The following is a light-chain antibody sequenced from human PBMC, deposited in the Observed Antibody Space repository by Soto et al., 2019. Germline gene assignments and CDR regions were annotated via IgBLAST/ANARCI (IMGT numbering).Light chain of an antibody. V-gene: IGKV3-15*01. J-gene: IGKJ1*01. CDR2: GAS. CDR1: QSVSSK. CDR3: QHYSTWLWT. Sequence: EIVMTQSPATPSVSPGERATLSCRASQSVSSKLAWYQQKPGQGPRLLIYGASTRATGIPARFSGSGSGTEFTLTISSLQSEDFAVYYGQHYSTWLWTFGQGTKVEIK.